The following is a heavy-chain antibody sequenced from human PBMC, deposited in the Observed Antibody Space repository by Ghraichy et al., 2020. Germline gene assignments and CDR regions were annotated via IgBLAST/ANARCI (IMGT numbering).Heavy chain of an antibody. D-gene: IGHD4-11*01. V-gene: IGHV3-33*01. CDR2: IWYDGSNQ. CDR1: GFTFSSYG. J-gene: IGHJ4*02. Sequence: SLNISCAASGFTFSSYGMHWVRQAPGKGLEWVAVIWYDGSNQYYADSVKGRFTISRDNSKNTLYLQMNSLRAEDTAVYYCARDYRPTVTTYYFDYWGQGALVTVSS. CDR3: ARDYRPTVTTYYFDY.